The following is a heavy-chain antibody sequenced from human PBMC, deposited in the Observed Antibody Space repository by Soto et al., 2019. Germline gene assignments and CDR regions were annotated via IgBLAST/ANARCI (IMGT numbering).Heavy chain of an antibody. J-gene: IGHJ4*02. Sequence: GGSLRLSCAASGFTFSSYAMSWVRQAPGKGLEWVSGISGSGGSTYYADSVKGRFTISRDNSKNTLYLQMNSLRAEDTAVYYCAKVKVTMVRGVMTPPPYFDYWGQGTLVTVSS. CDR2: ISGSGGST. CDR3: AKVKVTMVRGVMTPPPYFDY. CDR1: GFTFSSYA. V-gene: IGHV3-23*01. D-gene: IGHD3-10*01.